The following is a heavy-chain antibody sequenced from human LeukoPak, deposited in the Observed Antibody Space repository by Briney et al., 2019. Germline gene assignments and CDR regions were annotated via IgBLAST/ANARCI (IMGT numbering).Heavy chain of an antibody. V-gene: IGHV3-11*06. Sequence: GSLRLSCAASGFSFSDYYMSWIRQAPGKGLEWISYISSSSTYISDADSVKGRFTISRDNAKNSLYLQMNSLRVEDTAVYYCARGGTGAFDYWGQGILVTVSS. D-gene: IGHD2-8*02. CDR3: ARGGTGAFDY. J-gene: IGHJ4*02. CDR2: ISSSSTYI. CDR1: GFSFSDYY.